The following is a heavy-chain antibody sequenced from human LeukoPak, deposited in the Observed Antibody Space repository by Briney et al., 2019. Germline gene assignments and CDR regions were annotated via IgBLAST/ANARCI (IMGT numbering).Heavy chain of an antibody. D-gene: IGHD3-22*01. CDR1: GFTFSSYR. CDR2: IKQDGSEK. CDR3: ARVRKYYYDSSGYCYFDY. V-gene: IGHV3-7*01. Sequence: AGGSLRLSCAASGFTFSSYRMSWVRQAPGKGLEWVANIKQDGSEKYYVDSVKGRFTISRDNAKNSLYLQMNSLGAEDTAVYYCARVRKYYYDSSGYCYFDYWGQGTLVTVSS. J-gene: IGHJ4*02.